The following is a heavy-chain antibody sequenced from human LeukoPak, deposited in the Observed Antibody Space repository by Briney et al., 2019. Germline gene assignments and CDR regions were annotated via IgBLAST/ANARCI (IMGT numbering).Heavy chain of an antibody. CDR2: MNPNSGNT. D-gene: IGHD6-19*01. CDR1: GYTFTNYD. Sequence: ASVKVSCKTSGYTFTNYDINWVRQATGQGLEWMGWMNPNSGNTGYAQKFQGRATMTRDTSKSTAYMELSSLGSDDTAVYYCARASRSSGWYLGAFDIWGQGTLVTVSS. CDR3: ARASRSSGWYLGAFDI. J-gene: IGHJ3*02. V-gene: IGHV1-8*01.